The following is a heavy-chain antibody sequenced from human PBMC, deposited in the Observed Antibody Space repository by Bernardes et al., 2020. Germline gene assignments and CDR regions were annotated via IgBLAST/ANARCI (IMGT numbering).Heavy chain of an antibody. CDR1: GYSFSNYW. CDR3: ARVGDYNSGWFRFDY. D-gene: IGHD6-19*01. V-gene: IGHV5-51*01. CDR2: IYPGDSDT. Sequence: GESLKISCKGSGYSFSNYWIGWVRQMPGKGLEWMGIIYPGDSDTRYSPSFQGQVTISADKSISTAYMQWSSLKASDTALYYCARVGDYNSGWFRFDYWGQGTLVTVSS. J-gene: IGHJ4*02.